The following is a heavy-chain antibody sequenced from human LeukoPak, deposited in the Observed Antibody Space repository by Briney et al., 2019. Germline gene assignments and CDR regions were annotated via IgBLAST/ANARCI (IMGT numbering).Heavy chain of an antibody. CDR1: SGAFSGYY. CDR2: INHSEST. Sequence: PSETLSLTCAVYSGAFSGYYSSWIRQSPGKGREWIGEINHSESTNYNPSLKSRVAISIDTSKNKFSLKLSSVAAADTAVYYCARGTLNYSGYDYMDFDSWGQGTMVTVSS. D-gene: IGHD5-12*01. V-gene: IGHV4-34*01. CDR3: ARGTLNYSGYDYMDFDS. J-gene: IGHJ4*02.